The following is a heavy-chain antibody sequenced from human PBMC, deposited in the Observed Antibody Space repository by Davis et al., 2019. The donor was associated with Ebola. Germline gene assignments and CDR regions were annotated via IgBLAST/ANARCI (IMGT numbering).Heavy chain of an antibody. D-gene: IGHD4-17*01. J-gene: IGHJ5*02. CDR2: ISAYNGNT. V-gene: IGHV1-18*01. CDR1: GGTFSSYA. CDR3: AREAYGDMGHWFDP. Sequence: AASVKVSCKASGGTFSSYAISWVRQAPGQGLEWMGWISAYNGNTNYAQKLQGRVTMTRDTSISTAYMELSRLRSDDTAVYYCAREAYGDMGHWFDPWGQGTLVTVSS.